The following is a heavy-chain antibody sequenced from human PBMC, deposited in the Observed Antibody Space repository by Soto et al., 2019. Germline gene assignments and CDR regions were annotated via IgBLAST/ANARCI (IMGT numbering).Heavy chain of an antibody. CDR2: ISWNSGSI. CDR3: AKDIDMTTVTTVAFDI. J-gene: IGHJ3*02. V-gene: IGHV3-9*01. D-gene: IGHD4-17*01. CDR1: GFTFDDYA. Sequence: GGSLRLSCAASGFTFDDYAMHWVRQAPGKGLEWVSGISWNSGSIGYADSVKGRFTISRDNAKNSLYLQMNSLRAEDTALYYCAKDIDMTTVTTVAFDIWGQGTMVTVSS.